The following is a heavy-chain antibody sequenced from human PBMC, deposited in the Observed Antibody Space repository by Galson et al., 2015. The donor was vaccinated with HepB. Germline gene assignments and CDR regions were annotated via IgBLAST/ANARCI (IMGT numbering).Heavy chain of an antibody. D-gene: IGHD3-10*01. CDR1: GGSISSGMYY. Sequence: LSLTCAVSGGSISSGMYYWRWIRQPAGKGLEWIGRIYTSGSTSYNPSLKSRVTISLDTSRNKFTLKLSLVTAADTAVYYCARVLRVMVRGVIVKGGQGTLVTVSS. CDR2: IYTSGST. V-gene: IGHV4-61*02. J-gene: IGHJ4*02. CDR3: ARVLRVMVRGVIVK.